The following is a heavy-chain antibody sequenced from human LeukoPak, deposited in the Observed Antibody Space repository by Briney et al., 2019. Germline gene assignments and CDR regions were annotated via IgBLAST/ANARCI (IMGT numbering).Heavy chain of an antibody. CDR3: ARGGSGSYHIIDY. CDR1: GFTFSSYA. V-gene: IGHV3-30-3*01. D-gene: IGHD3-10*01. CDR2: MSYDGSNE. J-gene: IGHJ4*02. Sequence: PGGSLRLSCAASGFTFSSYAMHWVRQAPGKGLEWVAVMSYDGSNEFYADSVKGRFTISRDNSKNTLYLQMNSLRAEDTAVYYCARGGSGSYHIIDYWGQGTLVTVSS.